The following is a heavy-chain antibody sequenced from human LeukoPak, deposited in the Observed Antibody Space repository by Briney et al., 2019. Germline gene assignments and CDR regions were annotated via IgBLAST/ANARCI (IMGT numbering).Heavy chain of an antibody. CDR2: ISSSSSYI. V-gene: IGHV3-21*01. D-gene: IGHD6-19*01. CDR1: GFTFSSYS. J-gene: IGHJ3*02. CDR3: ARDYSSGWDAFDI. Sequence: PGGSLRLSCAASGFTFSSYSMNWVRQAPGKGLEWVSSISSSSSYIYYADSVKGRFTISRDNAKNSLYLQMNSLRAEDTAVYYCARDYSSGWDAFDIWGQGTMVTVSS.